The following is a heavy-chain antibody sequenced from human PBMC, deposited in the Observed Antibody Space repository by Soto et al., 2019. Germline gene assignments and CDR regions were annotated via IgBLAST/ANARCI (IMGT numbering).Heavy chain of an antibody. CDR1: GDSLSSYENY. V-gene: IGHV4-30-4*01. J-gene: IGHJ5*02. Sequence: PSETLSLTCTVSGDSLSSYENYWTWIRQPPGKDLEWIGYISYTGSTHYNPSVRSRVSISMDTSKNQFSLQLSSVTAADTAVYYCARAPIQFLFDPWGQGILVTVSS. CDR3: ARAPIQFLFDP. CDR2: ISYTGST. D-gene: IGHD1-1*01.